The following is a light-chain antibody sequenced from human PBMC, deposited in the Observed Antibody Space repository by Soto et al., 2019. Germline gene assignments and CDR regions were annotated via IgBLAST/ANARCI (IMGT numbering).Light chain of an antibody. V-gene: IGLV1-44*01. CDR3: AAWDDSLNGPI. Sequence: QSVLTQPPSASGTPGQRVTISCSGSNSNIGSNTVNWYQQLPGTAPKLLIYYNNQRPSGVPDRFSGSQSGTSASLAISGLQSEDEADYYCAAWDDSLNGPIFGGGTKLTVL. CDR1: NSNIGSNT. J-gene: IGLJ2*01. CDR2: YNN.